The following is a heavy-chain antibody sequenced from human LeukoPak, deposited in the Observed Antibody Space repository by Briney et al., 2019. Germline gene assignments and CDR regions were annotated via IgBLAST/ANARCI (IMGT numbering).Heavy chain of an antibody. CDR1: GFTFSSYA. Sequence: SGGSLRLSCAASGFTFSSYAMSWVRQAPGKGLEWVSAISGSGGSTYYADSVKGRFTISRDNSKNTLYLQMNSLRAEDTAVYYCAKVNPMITFGGVIKYWGQGTLVTVSS. CDR2: ISGSGGST. J-gene: IGHJ4*02. D-gene: IGHD3-16*02. V-gene: IGHV3-23*01. CDR3: AKVNPMITFGGVIKY.